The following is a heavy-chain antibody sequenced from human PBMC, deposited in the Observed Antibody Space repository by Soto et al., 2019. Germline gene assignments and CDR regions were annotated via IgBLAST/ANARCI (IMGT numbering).Heavy chain of an antibody. J-gene: IGHJ6*02. CDR1: GFTFSSYA. CDR2: ISYDGSNK. CDR3: ARGLFPDYGGNSGNYYYYYGMDV. Sequence: GESLKISCAASGFTFSSYAMHWVRQAPGKGLEWVAVISYDGSNKYYADSVKGRFTISRDNSKNTLYLQMNSLRAEDTAVYYCARGLFPDYGGNSGNYYYYYGMDVWGQGTTVTVSS. V-gene: IGHV3-30*04. D-gene: IGHD4-17*01.